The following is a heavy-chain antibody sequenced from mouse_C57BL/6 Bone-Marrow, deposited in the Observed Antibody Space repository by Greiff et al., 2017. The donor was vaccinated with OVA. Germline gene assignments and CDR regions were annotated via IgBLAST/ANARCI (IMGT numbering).Heavy chain of an antibody. V-gene: IGHV1-19*01. CDR3: ARRDYYGNLFAY. D-gene: IGHD2-1*01. J-gene: IGHJ3*01. CDR1: GYTFTDYY. Sequence: EVQLQQSGPVLVKPGASVKMSCKASGYTFTDYYMNWVKQSHGKSLEWIGVINPYNGGTSYNQKFKGKATLTVDKSSSTAYMELNSRTSEDSAVYYCARRDYYGNLFAYWGQGTLVTVSA. CDR2: INPYNGGT.